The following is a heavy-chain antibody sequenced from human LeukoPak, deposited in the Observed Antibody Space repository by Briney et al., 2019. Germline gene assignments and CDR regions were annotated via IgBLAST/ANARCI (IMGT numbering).Heavy chain of an antibody. Sequence: GGSLRLSCAASGFTFSRDGMHWVRQAPGKGLEWVAVISNDETNKYYTDSVKGRFTISRDDSKNMVYLQMNSLRVEDTAVYYCAKEGQRGSYGVYDDYHWGQGTLVTVSS. D-gene: IGHD5/OR15-5a*01. CDR3: AKEGQRGSYGVYDDYH. J-gene: IGHJ5*02. CDR1: GFTFSRDG. CDR2: ISNDETNK. V-gene: IGHV3-30*18.